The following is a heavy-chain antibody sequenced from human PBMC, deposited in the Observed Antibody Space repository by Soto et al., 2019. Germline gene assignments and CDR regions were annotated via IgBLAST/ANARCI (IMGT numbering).Heavy chain of an antibody. CDR2: ISWNSAST. CDR3: VKDFRRYTNGLDV. Sequence: EVQLVESGGGLVEPGKSLRLSCVVSGFTYEDFAMHWVRQAPGKGLEWGSGISWNSASTGYADSVTGRFTISRDNAKNSLYLQMRNLTGDDTAMYYCVKDFRRYTNGLDVWGPGTSVTVSS. CDR1: GFTYEDFA. J-gene: IGHJ6*02. D-gene: IGHD5-18*01. V-gene: IGHV3-9*01.